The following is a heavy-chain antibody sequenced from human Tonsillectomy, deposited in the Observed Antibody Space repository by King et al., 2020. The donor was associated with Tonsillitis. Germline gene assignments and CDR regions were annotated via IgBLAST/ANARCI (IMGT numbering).Heavy chain of an antibody. V-gene: IGHV4-59*01. D-gene: IGHD6-13*01. Sequence: VQLQESGPGLVKPSETLSLTCTVSDGSISSYYWSWIRQPPGKGLEWIGYIYYSGSTNYNPSLKSRVTISLDTSKNQFSLKLSSVTAADTAVYYCARISKGAAATRAPDYWGPGTLVTVSS. CDR3: ARISKGAAATRAPDY. CDR2: IYYSGST. J-gene: IGHJ4*02. CDR1: DGSISSYY.